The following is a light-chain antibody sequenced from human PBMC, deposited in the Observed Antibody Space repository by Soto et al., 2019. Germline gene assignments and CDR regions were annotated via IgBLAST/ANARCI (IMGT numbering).Light chain of an antibody. CDR1: ESISSW. CDR2: KAS. J-gene: IGKJ4*01. Sequence: DIQMTQSPSTLSASVGDRVTITCRASESISSWLAWYQQKPGKAPKLLIYKASILESGVPSRFSGSGSGTEFTLTISSLQPDDFATYYCQQYNSYSLTFGGGTKMEIK. CDR3: QQYNSYSLT. V-gene: IGKV1-5*03.